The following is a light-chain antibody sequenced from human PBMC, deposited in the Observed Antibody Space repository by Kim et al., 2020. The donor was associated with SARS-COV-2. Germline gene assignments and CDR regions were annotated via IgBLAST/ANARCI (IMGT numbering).Light chain of an antibody. V-gene: IGKV3-15*01. J-gene: IGKJ4*01. CDR2: GAS. Sequence: VSPGERATLSCRASQSIRGDLAWYQQKPGQAPRLLIYGASTRATATPASFGGSGSGSEFTLTISSLQSEDFAVYYCQQYNNWPLTFGGGTKVDIK. CDR3: QQYNNWPLT. CDR1: QSIRGD.